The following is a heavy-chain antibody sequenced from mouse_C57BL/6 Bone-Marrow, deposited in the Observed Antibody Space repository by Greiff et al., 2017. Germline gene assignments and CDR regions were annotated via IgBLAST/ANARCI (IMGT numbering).Heavy chain of an antibody. V-gene: IGHV1-15*01. CDR2: IDPETGGT. D-gene: IGHD1-1*01. CDR1: GYTFTDYE. J-gene: IGHJ1*03. CDR3: TRAHYGSSPGWDFDV. Sequence: VQLQQSGAELVRPGASVTLSCKASGYTFTDYEMHWVKQTPVHGLEWIGAIDPETGGTAYNQKFKGKAILTADKSSSTAYVERRSLTSEDSAVYYCTRAHYGSSPGWDFDVWGTGTTVTVSS.